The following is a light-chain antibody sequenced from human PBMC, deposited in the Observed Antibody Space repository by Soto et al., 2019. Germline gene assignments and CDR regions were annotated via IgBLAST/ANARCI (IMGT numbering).Light chain of an antibody. CDR1: SSDVGNYNY. J-gene: IGLJ2*01. Sequence: QSVLTQPPSASGSPGQSVTISCTGTSSDVGNYNYVSWYQQHPGKAPKLMIFEFTKRPSGVPDRFSGSKSANTASLTVSGLQAEDEADYYCSSYAGSSVVFGGGTKLTVL. CDR3: SSYAGSSVV. CDR2: EFT. V-gene: IGLV2-8*01.